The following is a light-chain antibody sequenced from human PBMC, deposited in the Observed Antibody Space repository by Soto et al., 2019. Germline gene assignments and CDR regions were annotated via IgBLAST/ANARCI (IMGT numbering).Light chain of an antibody. CDR1: SSDVGAYNY. Sequence: ALTQPASVSGSPGQSITISCTGTSSDVGAYNYVSWYQQHPGKAPKLMIYEVSNRPSGVSNRFSGSKSGNTASLTISGLQAEDEADYYCSSYTSSSIWVFGGGTKLTVL. V-gene: IGLV2-14*01. J-gene: IGLJ3*02. CDR3: SSYTSSSIWV. CDR2: EVS.